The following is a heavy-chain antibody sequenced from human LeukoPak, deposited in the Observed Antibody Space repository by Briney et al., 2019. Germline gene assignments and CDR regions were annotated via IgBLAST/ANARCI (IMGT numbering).Heavy chain of an antibody. CDR1: GYTLTELS. J-gene: IGHJ4*02. CDR2: FDPEDGET. D-gene: IGHD6-13*01. CDR3: ATDLAAAGNFYFDY. Sequence: GASVKVSCKVSGYTLTELSMHWVRQAPGKGLEWMGGFDPEDGETIYAQKFQGRVTMTEDTSTDTAYMEQSSLRSEDTAVYYCATDLAAAGNFYFDYWGQGTLVTVSS. V-gene: IGHV1-24*01.